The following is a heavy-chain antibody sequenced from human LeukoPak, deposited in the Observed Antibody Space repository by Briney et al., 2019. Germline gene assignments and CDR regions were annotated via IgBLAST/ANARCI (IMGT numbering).Heavy chain of an antibody. Sequence: SETLSLTCTVSGGSISSYYWSWIRQPAGKGLEWIGRIYTSGSTNYNPSLKSRVTMSVDTSKNQFSLKLSSVTAADTAVYYCAREVHGMARWEGHYYYMDVWGKGTTVTISS. V-gene: IGHV4-4*07. CDR3: AREVHGMARWEGHYYYMDV. D-gene: IGHD5-24*01. CDR1: GGSISSYY. J-gene: IGHJ6*03. CDR2: IYTSGST.